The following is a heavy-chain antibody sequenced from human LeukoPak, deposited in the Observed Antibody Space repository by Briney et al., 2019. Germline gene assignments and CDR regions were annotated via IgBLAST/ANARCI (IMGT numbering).Heavy chain of an antibody. Sequence: SQTLSLTCTVSGGSISSGDYYWSWIRQPPGKGLEWIGYIYYSGSAYYNPSLKSRVTISVDTSKNQFSLKQSSVTAADTAVYYCARGLARFHGSASDYWGQGALVTVSS. J-gene: IGHJ4*02. CDR3: ARGLARFHGSASDY. V-gene: IGHV4-30-4*01. CDR1: GGSISSGDYY. CDR2: IYYSGSA. D-gene: IGHD2-2*03.